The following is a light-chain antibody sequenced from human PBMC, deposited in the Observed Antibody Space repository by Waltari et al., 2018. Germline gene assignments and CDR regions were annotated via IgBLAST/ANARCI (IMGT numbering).Light chain of an antibody. Sequence: DIVMTQSPDPLAVSLGERGTITCRSRQNLLYNSDNKNYLAWFQQKPGQPPKLLIYWASTRESGVPDRFSGSGSGTEFTLTISSLQAADVAVYYCQQCYSTPYTFGQGTKLEIK. CDR3: QQCYSTPYT. V-gene: IGKV4-1*01. CDR1: QNLLYNSDNKNY. J-gene: IGKJ2*01. CDR2: WAS.